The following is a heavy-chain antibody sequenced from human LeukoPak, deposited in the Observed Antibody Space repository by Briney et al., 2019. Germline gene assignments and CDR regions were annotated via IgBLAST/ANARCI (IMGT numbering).Heavy chain of an antibody. J-gene: IGHJ4*02. Sequence: GTSLRLSCVASGFTFSISAMHWVRQAPGKGLGWVAVISFDGSNKYYADSVKGRFTVSRDNSKSTLFLQMSTLRAEDTALYYCATLTGTTGSDDYWGQGTLVTVSS. D-gene: IGHD1-20*01. CDR1: GFTFSISA. V-gene: IGHV3-30*04. CDR3: ATLTGTTGSDDY. CDR2: ISFDGSNK.